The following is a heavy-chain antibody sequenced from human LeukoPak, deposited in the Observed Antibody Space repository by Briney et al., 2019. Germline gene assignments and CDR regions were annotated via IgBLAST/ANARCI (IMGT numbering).Heavy chain of an antibody. V-gene: IGHV3-30*02. CDR1: GFTFSSYG. D-gene: IGHD6-13*01. CDR3: AKDKQQQLLYFDY. J-gene: IGHJ4*02. Sequence: GGSLRLSRAASGFTFSSYGMHWVRQAPGKGLEWVAFIRYDGSNKYYADSMKGRFTISRDNSKNTLYLQMNSLRAEDTAVYYCAKDKQQQLLYFDYWGQGTLVTVSS. CDR2: IRYDGSNK.